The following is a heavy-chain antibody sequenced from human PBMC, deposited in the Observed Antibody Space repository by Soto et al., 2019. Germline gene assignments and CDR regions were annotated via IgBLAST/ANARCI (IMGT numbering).Heavy chain of an antibody. CDR1: GGTFSRYA. CDR3: AGVFTDEKSKYYFDY. V-gene: IGHV1-69*01. Sequence: QVQLVQSGAEVKKPGSSVKVSCKASGGTFSRYAISWVRQAPGQGLEWMGGIIPIFGTANYAQKFQGRVTITADESMSTAYMELSSLRSEDTAVYYCAGVFTDEKSKYYFDYWGQGTLVTVSS. J-gene: IGHJ4*02. D-gene: IGHD2-8*02. CDR2: IIPIFGTA.